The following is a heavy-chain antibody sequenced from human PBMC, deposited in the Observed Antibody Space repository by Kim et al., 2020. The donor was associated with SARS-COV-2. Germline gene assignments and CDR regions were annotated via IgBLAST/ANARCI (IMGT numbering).Heavy chain of an antibody. CDR2: IYSGGST. Sequence: GGSLRLSCAASGFTVSSYYMTWVRQAPGKGLEWVSVIYSGGSTYYAASVKGRFTISRDNSKNTVYLLMSSLRAEDTAGYYCARRVYAMDVCCQGTTGTVS. V-gene: IGHV3-53*01. J-gene: IGHJ6*02. CDR3: ARRVYAMDV. CDR1: GFTVSSYY.